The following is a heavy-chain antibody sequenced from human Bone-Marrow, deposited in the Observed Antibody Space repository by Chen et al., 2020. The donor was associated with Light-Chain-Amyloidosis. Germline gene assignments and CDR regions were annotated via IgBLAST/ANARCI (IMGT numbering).Heavy chain of an antibody. V-gene: IGHV1-2*02. CDR2: INLNSGDT. J-gene: IGHJ5*02. D-gene: IGHD3-3*01. CDR3: ARDFWVAGFTTTNWFDP. Sequence: QVHMVQSGAEVRKPGASVKVSCKTSGFTFTNYRIHWVRQAPGQGLEWMGWINLNSGDTKYAEKFQGRVTLTRDTSTTTSYMELSGLRSDDTALYYCARDFWVAGFTTTNWFDPWGQGTLITVSS. CDR1: GFTFTNYR.